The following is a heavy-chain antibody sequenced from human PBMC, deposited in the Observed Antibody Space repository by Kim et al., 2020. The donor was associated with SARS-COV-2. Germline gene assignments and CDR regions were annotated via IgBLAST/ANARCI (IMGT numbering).Heavy chain of an antibody. CDR3: EKVFLYGSGDMPNYFDY. J-gene: IGHJ4*02. CDR2: INGDGGLT. CDR1: GFTFSSFA. V-gene: IGHV3-23*01. D-gene: IGHD3-10*01. Sequence: GGSLRLSCAASGFTFSSFAMTWVRQLPGKGLEWVSVINGDGGLTFYADSVKGRFTISRDNSKNTLYLQLNRLRADDTAVYYCEKVFLYGSGDMPNYFDYWGQGTWDTVSS.